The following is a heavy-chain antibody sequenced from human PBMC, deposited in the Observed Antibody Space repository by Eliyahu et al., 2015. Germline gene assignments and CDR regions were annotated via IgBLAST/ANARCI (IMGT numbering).Heavy chain of an antibody. CDR1: GXXFSNYA. V-gene: IGHV3-23*01. D-gene: IGHD6-6*01. CDR2: ISGVGGYT. Sequence: EVQLLESGGGLVQPGGSLRXSCAASGXXFSNYAVXWVRQAPGKGLGWVSGISGVGGYTYYAEPVKGRFTISRDNSKNTLFLQMNSLRDEDTAVYYCAKAGYSSSSRDYYNGMDVWGQGTTVTVSS. J-gene: IGHJ6*02. CDR3: AKAGYSSSSRDYYNGMDV.